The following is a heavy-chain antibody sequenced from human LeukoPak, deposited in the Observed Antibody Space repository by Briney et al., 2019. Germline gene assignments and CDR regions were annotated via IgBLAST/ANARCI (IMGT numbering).Heavy chain of an antibody. CDR2: ISFDESNK. CDR1: GFTFSNYG. Sequence: PGGSLRLSCAASGFTFSNYGMHWVRQAPGKGLEWVAIISFDESNKYYADSVKGRFTISRDNAKNSLYLQMNSLRAEDTAVYYCARDQSSVAGTTYNWFDPWGQGTLVTVSS. CDR3: ARDQSSVAGTTYNWFDP. V-gene: IGHV3-30*12. J-gene: IGHJ5*02. D-gene: IGHD6-19*01.